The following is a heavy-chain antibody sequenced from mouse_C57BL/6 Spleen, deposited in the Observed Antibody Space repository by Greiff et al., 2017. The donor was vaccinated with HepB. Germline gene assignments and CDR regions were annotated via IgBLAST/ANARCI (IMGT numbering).Heavy chain of an antibody. CDR2: ISDGGSYT. J-gene: IGHJ4*01. CDR3: AREDWDGAMDY. V-gene: IGHV5-4*01. Sequence: EVKLVESGGGLVKPGGSLKLSCAASGFTFSSYAMSWVRQTPEKRLEWVATISDGGSYTYYPDNVKGRFTISRDNAENNLYLQMSHLKSEDTAMYYCAREDWDGAMDYWGQGTSVTVSS. D-gene: IGHD4-1*01. CDR1: GFTFSSYA.